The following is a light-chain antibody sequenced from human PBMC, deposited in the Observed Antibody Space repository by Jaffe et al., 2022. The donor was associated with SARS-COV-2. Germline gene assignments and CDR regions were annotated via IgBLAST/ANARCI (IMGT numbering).Light chain of an antibody. V-gene: IGLV1-40*01. J-gene: IGLJ1*01. CDR1: TSNIGAGYD. CDR3: QSYDSSLSGSV. Sequence: QSVLTQPPSVSGAPGQRVTISCTGGTSNIGAGYDVDWYQQLPRTAPKLLIYGNNNRPSGVPGRFSGSKSGTSASLAITALQAEDEADYYCQSYDSSLSGSVFGTGTKVTVL. CDR2: GNN.